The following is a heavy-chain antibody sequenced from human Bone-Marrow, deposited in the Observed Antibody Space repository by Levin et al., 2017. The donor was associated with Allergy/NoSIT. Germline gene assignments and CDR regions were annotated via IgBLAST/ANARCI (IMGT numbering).Heavy chain of an antibody. CDR3: ARDYPSPTVGGYYYYYMDG. CDR1: GFTFSSYS. CDR2: ISSSSSTI. J-gene: IGHJ6*03. V-gene: IGHV3-48*02. Sequence: QPGGSLRLSCAASGFTFSSYSMNWVRQAPGKGLEWVSYISSSSSTIYYADSVKGRFTISRDNAKNSLYLQMNSLRDEDTAVYYCARDYPSPTVGGYYYYYMDGWGKGTTVTVSS. D-gene: IGHD3-16*01.